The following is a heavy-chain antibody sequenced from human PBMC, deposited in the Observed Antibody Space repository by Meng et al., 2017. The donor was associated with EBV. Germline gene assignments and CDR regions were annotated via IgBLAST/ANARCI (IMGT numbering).Heavy chain of an antibody. D-gene: IGHD4-11*01. CDR2: IYYTGST. CDR3: ARGDYTNYPRWFDP. Sequence: QVQLQESGPGLVKPSETLSLTCTVSGGSVNNESYYWGWIRQPPGKGLEYIGYIYYTGSTNYNSSLKSRVTISLDKSENQFSLKLTSLTAADTAIYYCARGDYTNYPRWFDPWGQGTLVTVSS. J-gene: IGHJ5*02. V-gene: IGHV4-61*01. CDR1: GGSVNNESYY.